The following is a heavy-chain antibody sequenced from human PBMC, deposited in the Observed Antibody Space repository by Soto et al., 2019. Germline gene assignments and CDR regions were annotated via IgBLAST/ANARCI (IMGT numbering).Heavy chain of an antibody. J-gene: IGHJ4*02. D-gene: IGHD3-3*01. CDR3: AREFDFWSGSLFDY. CDR2: IKQDGXEK. Sequence: PGGSLRLSCAASGFTFSSYWMSWVRQAPGKGLEWVANIKQDGXEKYYVDSVKGRFTISRDNAKNSLYLQMNSLRAEDTAVYYCAREFDFWSGSLFDYWGQGTLVTVSS. CDR1: GFTFSSYW. V-gene: IGHV3-7*01.